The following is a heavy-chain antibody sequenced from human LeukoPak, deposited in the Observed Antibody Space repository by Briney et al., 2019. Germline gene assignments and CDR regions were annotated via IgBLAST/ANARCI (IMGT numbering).Heavy chain of an antibody. V-gene: IGHV4-34*01. CDR2: INHSGST. J-gene: IGHJ3*01. CDR3: TRGLVRGVTAFDV. D-gene: IGHD3-10*01. Sequence: PSETLSLTCAVYGGSFSGYYWSWIRQPPGKGLEWIGEINHSGSTNYNPSLKSRVTISVDTSKNQFSLKLSSVTAADTAVYYCTRGLVRGVTAFDVCGQGTMVTVSS. CDR1: GGSFSGYY.